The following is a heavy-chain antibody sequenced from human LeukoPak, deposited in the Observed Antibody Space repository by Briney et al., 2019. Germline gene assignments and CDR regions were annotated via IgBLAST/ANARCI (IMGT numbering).Heavy chain of an antibody. J-gene: IGHJ3*02. CDR3: AKTVTMVRGVRPDAFDI. V-gene: IGHV3-9*01. CDR2: ISWHSNTI. CDR1: GFKFDDYA. Sequence: GGSLRLSCAASGFKFDDYAMHWLRQAPGKGPEWVAGISWHSNTIDYADSVKGRFTISRDNSKNTLYLQMNSLRAEDAAVYYCAKTVTMVRGVRPDAFDIWGQGTMVTVSS. D-gene: IGHD3-10*01.